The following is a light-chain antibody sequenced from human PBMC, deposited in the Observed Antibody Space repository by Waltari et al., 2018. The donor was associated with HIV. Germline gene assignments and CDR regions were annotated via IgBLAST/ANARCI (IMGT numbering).Light chain of an antibody. V-gene: IGLV1-51*01. J-gene: IGLJ2*01. CDR3: GSWDSSLSSVV. CDR1: NPTIGNNY. Sequence: QSVLTQLPSVSAAPGQTVTISCSGSNPTIGNNYVSFYQQLPGTAPKLPIYDNNKRPSGMPDRFSGSKSGTSATLGITGLQTGDEADYYCGSWDSSLSSVVFGGGTKLTVL. CDR2: DNN.